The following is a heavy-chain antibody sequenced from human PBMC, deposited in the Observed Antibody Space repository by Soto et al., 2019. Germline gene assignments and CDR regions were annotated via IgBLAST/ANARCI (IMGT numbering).Heavy chain of an antibody. Sequence: ASVKVSCKASGYTFTGYYMHWVRQAPGQGLEWMGWMNPNSGNTGYAQKFQGRVTMTRNTSISTAYMELSSLRSEDTAVYYCGRGLYAFDIWGQGTMVTVSS. CDR3: GRGLYAFDI. D-gene: IGHD2-2*01. CDR1: GYTFTGYY. V-gene: IGHV1-8*02. J-gene: IGHJ3*02. CDR2: MNPNSGNT.